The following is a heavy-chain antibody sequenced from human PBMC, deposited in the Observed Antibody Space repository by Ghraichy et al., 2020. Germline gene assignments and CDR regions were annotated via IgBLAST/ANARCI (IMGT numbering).Heavy chain of an antibody. CDR1: GGSISSGGYY. D-gene: IGHD2-15*01. CDR3: VGSVVTAKLYGMDV. CDR2: IYYSGST. Sequence: SETLSLTCTVSGGSISSGGYYWSWIRQHPGKGLEWIGYIYYSGSTYYNPSLKSRVTISVDTSKNQFSLKLSSVTAADTAVYYCVGSVVTAKLYGMDVWGQGTTVTVSS. J-gene: IGHJ6*02. V-gene: IGHV4-31*03.